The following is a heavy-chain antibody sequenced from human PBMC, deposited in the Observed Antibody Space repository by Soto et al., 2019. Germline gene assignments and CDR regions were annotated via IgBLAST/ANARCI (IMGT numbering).Heavy chain of an antibody. V-gene: IGHV4-30-2*01. CDR2: IYHSGST. D-gene: IGHD3-22*01. CDR1: GGSISSGGYS. J-gene: IGHJ4*01. Sequence: LSLTCAVSGGSISSGGYSWSWIRQPPGKGLEWIGYIYHSGSTYYTPSLKSRVTISVDRSKNQFSLKLSSVTAADTAVYYCARGYDDSSCYPYSFDSWDQETLVTASS. CDR3: ARGYDDSSCYPYSFDS.